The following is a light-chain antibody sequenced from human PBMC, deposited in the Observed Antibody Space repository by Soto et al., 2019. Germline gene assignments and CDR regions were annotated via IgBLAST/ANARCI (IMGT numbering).Light chain of an antibody. CDR2: GAS. J-gene: IGKJ1*01. CDR1: QSVSGTY. Sequence: EIVLTQSPGTLSLSPGERATLSCRASQSVSGTYLAWYRQKPGQAPRLLIYGASSRATGIPDRFSGSGSGTDFSLTISRLEPEDFAVYYCQQYGSSPKTFGRGTKVDIK. CDR3: QQYGSSPKT. V-gene: IGKV3-20*01.